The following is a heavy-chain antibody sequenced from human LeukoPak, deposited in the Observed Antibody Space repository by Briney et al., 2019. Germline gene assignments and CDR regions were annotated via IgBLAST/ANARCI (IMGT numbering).Heavy chain of an antibody. J-gene: IGHJ6*02. D-gene: IGHD2-2*02. CDR2: IYYSGST. CDR3: ARGDGVVVPAAIGLSYYYYGMDV. CDR1: GGSISSGGYY. V-gene: IGHV4-31*03. Sequence: SQTLSLTCTVSGGSISSGGYYWSWIRQHPGKGLEWIGYIYYSGSTYYNPSLKSRVTISVDTSKNQFSLKLSSVTAADTAAYYCARGDGVVVPAAIGLSYYYYGMDVWGQGTTVTVSS.